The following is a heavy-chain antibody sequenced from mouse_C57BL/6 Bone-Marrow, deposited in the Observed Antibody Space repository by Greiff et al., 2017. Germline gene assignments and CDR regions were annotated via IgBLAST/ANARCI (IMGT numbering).Heavy chain of an antibody. Sequence: EVHLVESGGGLVQPKGSLKLSCAASGFSFNTYAMNWVRQAPGKGLEWVARIRSKSNNYATYYADSVKDRFTISRDDSESMLYLQMNNLKTEDTAMYYCVRQGYGSSYAMDYWGQGTSVTVSS. CDR3: VRQGYGSSYAMDY. CDR2: IRSKSNNYAT. V-gene: IGHV10-1*01. CDR1: GFSFNTYA. J-gene: IGHJ4*01. D-gene: IGHD1-1*01.